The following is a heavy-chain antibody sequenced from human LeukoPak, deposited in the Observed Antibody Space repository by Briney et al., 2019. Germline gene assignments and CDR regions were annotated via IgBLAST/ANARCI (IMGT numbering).Heavy chain of an antibody. V-gene: IGHV4-61*02. Sequence: PSETLSLTCAVSGYSISSGYYWSWIRQPAGKGLEWIGRIYTSGSTNYNPSLKSRVTISVDTSKNQFSLKLSSVTAADTAVYYCARGWARGYDFWSDNWSDPWGQGTLVTVSS. D-gene: IGHD3-3*01. J-gene: IGHJ5*02. CDR3: ARGWARGYDFWSDNWSDP. CDR2: IYTSGST. CDR1: GYSISSGYY.